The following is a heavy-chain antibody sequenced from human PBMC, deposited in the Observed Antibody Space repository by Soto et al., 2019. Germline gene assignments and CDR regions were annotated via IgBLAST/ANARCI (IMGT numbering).Heavy chain of an antibody. CDR2: IANSGNT. D-gene: IGHD2-15*01. CDR3: AKAPLASCSGIRCYNFDY. CDR1: GFTFSNYA. V-gene: IGHV3-23*01. Sequence: EVQLLESGGGLVQPGGSLRLSCAASGFTFSNYAMSWVRQAPGKGLEWVSAIANSGNTYHADSVKGRFTISRDNSENTLYLQMNSLRADDTAVYHCAKAPLASCSGIRCYNFDYWGQGTLVTVSS. J-gene: IGHJ4*02.